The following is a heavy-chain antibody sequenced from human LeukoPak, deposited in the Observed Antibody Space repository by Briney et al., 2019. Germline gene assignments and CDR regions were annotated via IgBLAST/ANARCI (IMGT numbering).Heavy chain of an antibody. CDR3: ATYRQVLLPFES. J-gene: IGHJ4*02. CDR1: GLTFSSYE. V-gene: IGHV3-23*01. Sequence: GGSLRLSCAASGLTFSSYEMNWVRQPPGKGLEWVSSIFPSGGEIHYADSVRGRFTISRDNSKSTLSLQMNSLRAEDTAIYYCATYRQVLLPFESWGQGTLVTVSS. D-gene: IGHD2-8*02. CDR2: IFPSGGEI.